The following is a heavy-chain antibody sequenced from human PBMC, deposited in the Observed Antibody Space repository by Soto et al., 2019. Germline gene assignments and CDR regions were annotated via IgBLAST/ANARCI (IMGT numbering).Heavy chain of an antibody. CDR3: ARLEGLATISYYFDF. CDR1: GGSISSGGYY. CDR2: IYYSGST. Sequence: PSETLSLTCAVSGGSISSGGYYWNWIRQLPGKGLEWIGHIYYSGSTYYNPSLKTRVTISLDKSRSQFSLKLNSVTAADSAVYFCARLEGLATISYYFDFWGPGALVTVSS. V-gene: IGHV4-31*11. D-gene: IGHD3-9*01. J-gene: IGHJ4*02.